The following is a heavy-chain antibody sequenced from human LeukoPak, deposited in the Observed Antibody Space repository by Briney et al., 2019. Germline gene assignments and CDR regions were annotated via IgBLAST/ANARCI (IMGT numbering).Heavy chain of an antibody. Sequence: GGSLRLSCAASGFTFSTYAMSWVRQAPGKGLEWVSTITASGDSTYYADSVKGRFSISRDNSKNTLYLQMNGLRAEDTAVYYCASRSGGDYWGQGTLVTVSS. CDR3: ASRSGGDY. D-gene: IGHD6-19*01. CDR2: ITASGDST. J-gene: IGHJ4*02. CDR1: GFTFSTYA. V-gene: IGHV3-23*01.